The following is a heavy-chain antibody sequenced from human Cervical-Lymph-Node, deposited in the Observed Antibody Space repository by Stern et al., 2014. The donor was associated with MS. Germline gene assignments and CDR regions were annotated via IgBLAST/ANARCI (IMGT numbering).Heavy chain of an antibody. Sequence: QVTLKESGPTLVKPTQTLTLTCTFSGFSLSTSGVGVGWIRQPPGQALEWLALIYWDDDKRYSPSLETRLTTIKDPPKTQVVLKLTNMDPVDTATYYCAHVSVAAAAGINWFDPWGQGALVTVSS. D-gene: IGHD6-13*01. CDR1: GFSLSTSGVG. J-gene: IGHJ5*02. CDR3: AHVSVAAAAGINWFDP. CDR2: IYWDDDK. V-gene: IGHV2-5*02.